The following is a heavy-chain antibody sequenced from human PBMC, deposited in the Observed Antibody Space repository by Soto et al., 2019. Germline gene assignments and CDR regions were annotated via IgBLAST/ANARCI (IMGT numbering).Heavy chain of an antibody. Sequence: SETLSLTCAVSGGSVTSNNWWTWVRQPPGQGLEWIGEISRTRRTNYNPSLKSRGTISLDKAANQFSLKVTSLTAARTAVYYCASRDPGNSVDYWGQGTLVTVSS. CDR2: ISRTRRT. J-gene: IGHJ4*02. CDR1: GGSVTSNNW. CDR3: ASRDPGNSVDY. V-gene: IGHV4-4*02. D-gene: IGHD5-12*01.